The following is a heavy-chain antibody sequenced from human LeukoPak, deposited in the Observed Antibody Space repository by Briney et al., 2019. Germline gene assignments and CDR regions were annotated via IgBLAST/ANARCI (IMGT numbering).Heavy chain of an antibody. CDR3: AKELGGIFGVVGGFDY. Sequence: PGGSLRLSCAASGFTFSIYAMSWVRQAPGKGLEWVAAVSGSASDTNYADSVKGRFTISRDNSKNTLYLQMNSLRAGDTAVYCCAKELGGIFGVVGGFDYWGQGTLVTVSS. J-gene: IGHJ4*02. D-gene: IGHD3-3*01. V-gene: IGHV3-23*01. CDR2: VSGSASDT. CDR1: GFTFSIYA.